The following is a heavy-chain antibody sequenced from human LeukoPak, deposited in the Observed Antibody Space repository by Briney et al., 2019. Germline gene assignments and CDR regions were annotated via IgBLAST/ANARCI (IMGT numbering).Heavy chain of an antibody. D-gene: IGHD3-22*01. CDR3: ARGYYDSSGYYDPDY. Sequence: SETLSLTCTVSGGSISSYYWSWIRQPPGKGLEWIGYIYYSGSTNYNPSLKSRVTISVDTSKNQFSLKLSSVTAADTAVYYCARGYYDSSGYYDPDYWGEGTLVTGSS. CDR2: IYYSGST. J-gene: IGHJ4*02. V-gene: IGHV4-59*01. CDR1: GGSISSYY.